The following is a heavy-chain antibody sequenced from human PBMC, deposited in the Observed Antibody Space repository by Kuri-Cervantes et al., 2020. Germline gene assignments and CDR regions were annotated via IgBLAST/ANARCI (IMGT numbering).Heavy chain of an antibody. CDR1: GFTFSSYS. V-gene: IGHV3-21*01. Sequence: GESLKISCAASGFTFSSYSMNWVRQAPGKGLEWVSSISSSSSYIYYADSVKGRFTIPRDNAKNSLYLQMNSLRAEDTAVYYCANDRGGSAWGQGTLVTVSS. J-gene: IGHJ5*02. CDR3: ANDRGGSA. D-gene: IGHD3-10*01. CDR2: ISSSSSYI.